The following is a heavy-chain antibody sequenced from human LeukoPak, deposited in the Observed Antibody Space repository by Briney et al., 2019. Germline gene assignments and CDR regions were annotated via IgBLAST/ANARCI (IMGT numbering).Heavy chain of an antibody. V-gene: IGHV4-30-2*03. J-gene: IGHJ4*02. CDR2: MYHSGTT. D-gene: IGHD3-10*01. CDR1: GGSISSGGYS. CDR3: ARVLDYYGSGTRDFDY. Sequence: SETLSLTCAVSGGSISSGGYSWSWIRQPPGKGLEWIGSMYHSGTTSYNPSLKSRVTTSVDTSKNQFSLELSSVTAADTAVYYCARVLDYYGSGTRDFDYWGQGTLVTVSS.